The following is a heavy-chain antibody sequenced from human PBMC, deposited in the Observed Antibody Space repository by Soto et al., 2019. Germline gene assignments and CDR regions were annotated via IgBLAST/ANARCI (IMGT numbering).Heavy chain of an antibody. Sequence: PSETLSLTCTVSGGSISSNYWSWIRQPPGKGLEWIGYNSYSGSTDYNPSLKSRFTISVDTSKNQFSLKLSSATAADTAVYYCARHGGSYSFDYWGQGTLVTVSS. CDR3: ARHGGSYSFDY. V-gene: IGHV4-59*08. J-gene: IGHJ4*02. D-gene: IGHD1-26*01. CDR1: GGSISSNY. CDR2: NSYSGST.